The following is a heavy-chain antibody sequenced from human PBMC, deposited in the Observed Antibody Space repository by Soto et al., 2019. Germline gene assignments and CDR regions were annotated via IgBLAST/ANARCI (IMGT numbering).Heavy chain of an antibody. Sequence: QVQLQESGPGLVKTSQTLSLTCTVSGGSISSGAYYWSWIRQHPGKGLEWIGYIFYRGSTYYNPSLKSRVLISIDTSKNQFSLELSSVTAADTAVYYYARVIVAVPTRSFDYWGQGTLVTVSS. V-gene: IGHV4-31*03. J-gene: IGHJ4*02. CDR3: ARVIVAVPTRSFDY. CDR2: IFYRGST. D-gene: IGHD6-13*01. CDR1: GGSISSGAYY.